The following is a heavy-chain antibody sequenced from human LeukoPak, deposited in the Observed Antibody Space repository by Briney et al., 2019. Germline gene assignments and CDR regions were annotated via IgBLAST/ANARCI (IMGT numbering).Heavy chain of an antibody. Sequence: SVKVSCKASGGTFSSYAISWVRQAPGQGLEWMGRIIPILGIANYAQKVQGRGTIAADKSTSTAYMELRSLIYEDTAVYYCARDNPYDSSGYYDVLRGTYFDYWGQGTLVTVSS. CDR3: ARDNPYDSSGYYDVLRGTYFDY. CDR1: GGTFSSYA. CDR2: IIPILGIA. D-gene: IGHD3-22*01. V-gene: IGHV1-69*04. J-gene: IGHJ4*02.